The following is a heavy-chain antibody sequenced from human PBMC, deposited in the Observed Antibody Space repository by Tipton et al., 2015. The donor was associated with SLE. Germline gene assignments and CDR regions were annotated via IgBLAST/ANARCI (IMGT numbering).Heavy chain of an antibody. CDR1: GFTFSIYA. D-gene: IGHD2-15*01. CDR3: ARGPRSLGGSPRDDT. CDR2: IYSRGTT. V-gene: IGHV4-31*02. Sequence: LRLSCAASGFTFSIYAMSWVRQGPGKGLEWIGYIYSRGTTYYNPSLKSRVTISVDTSKNQVSLRLSSVTAADTAVYYCARGPRSLGGSPRDDTWGQGTLVTVSS. J-gene: IGHJ5*02.